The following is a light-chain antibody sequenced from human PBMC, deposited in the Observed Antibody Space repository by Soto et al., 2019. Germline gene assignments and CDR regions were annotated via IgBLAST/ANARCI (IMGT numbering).Light chain of an antibody. CDR3: QQRSNWLT. Sequence: EIVLTQSPATLSLSPGERATLSCRASQSVSSYLAWYQQKPGQAPRLLIYDASNRATGIPARFSGSGSGTDFPLTISRLEPEDFAVYYCQQRSNWLTFGGGTKVDIK. CDR1: QSVSSY. CDR2: DAS. J-gene: IGKJ4*01. V-gene: IGKV3-11*01.